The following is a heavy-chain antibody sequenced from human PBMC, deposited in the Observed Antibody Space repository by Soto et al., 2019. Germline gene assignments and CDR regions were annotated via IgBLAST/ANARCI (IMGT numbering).Heavy chain of an antibody. CDR3: ARGGGYDPRLFDY. Sequence: QVQLQESGPGLVKPSETLSLTCTVSGGSISSYYWSWIRQPPGKGLEWIGYIYYSGRTNYNPSLKSRVTISVDTCKNQFSRKLSSVTAADTAVYYCARGGGYDPRLFDYWGQGTLVTVSS. V-gene: IGHV4-59*01. J-gene: IGHJ4*02. CDR1: GGSISSYY. CDR2: IYYSGRT. D-gene: IGHD5-12*01.